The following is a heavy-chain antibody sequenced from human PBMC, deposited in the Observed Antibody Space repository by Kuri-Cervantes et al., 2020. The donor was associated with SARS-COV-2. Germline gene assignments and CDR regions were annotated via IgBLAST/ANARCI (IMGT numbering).Heavy chain of an antibody. CDR2: INPSGGST. J-gene: IGHJ3*01. CDR3: ARARRYSGYGLDWGL. CDR1: GYTFTSYY. D-gene: IGHD5-12*01. V-gene: IGHV1-46*01. Sequence: ASVKVSCKASGYTFTSYYMHWVRQAPGQGLEWMGIINPSGGSTSYAQKFQGRVTMTRDTSTSTVYMELSSLRSDDTAVYYCARARRYSGYGLDWGLWGQGTMVTVSS.